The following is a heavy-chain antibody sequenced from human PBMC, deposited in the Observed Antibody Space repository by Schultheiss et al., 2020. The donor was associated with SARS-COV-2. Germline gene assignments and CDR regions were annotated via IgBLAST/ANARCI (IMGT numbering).Heavy chain of an antibody. CDR1: GFTFSSYD. J-gene: IGHJ4*02. Sequence: GGSLRLSCAASGFTFSSYDMHWVRQATGKGLEWVSAIGTAGDPYYPGSVKGRFTISRENAKNSLYLQMNSLRDEDTAVYYCARGLGATTSGYWGQGTLVTVSS. CDR2: IGTAGDP. D-gene: IGHD1-26*01. CDR3: ARGLGATTSGY. V-gene: IGHV3-13*05.